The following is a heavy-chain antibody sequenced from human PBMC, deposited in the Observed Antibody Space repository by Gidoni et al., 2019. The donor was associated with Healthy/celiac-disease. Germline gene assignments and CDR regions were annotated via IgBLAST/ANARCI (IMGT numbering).Heavy chain of an antibody. J-gene: IGHJ4*02. CDR1: GFTFSNAW. V-gene: IGHV3-15*01. Sequence: EVQLVESGGGLVKPGGSLRLSCAASGFTFSNAWMSWVRQAPGKGLEWVGRIKSKTDGGTTDYAAPVKGRFTISRDDSKNTLYLQMNSLKTEDTAVYYCTTFSDKTHLIAVAGTHFDYWGQGTLVTVSS. CDR3: TTFSDKTHLIAVAGTHFDY. CDR2: IKSKTDGGTT. D-gene: IGHD6-19*01.